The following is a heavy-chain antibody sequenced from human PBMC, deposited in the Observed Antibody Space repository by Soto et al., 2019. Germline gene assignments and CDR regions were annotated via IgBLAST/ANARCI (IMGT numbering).Heavy chain of an antibody. J-gene: IGHJ4*02. D-gene: IGHD5-18*01. V-gene: IGHV1-18*01. CDR3: ARDTFDSAMFTRPPFDY. Sequence: SVKPSCKASGYTFTSYGISWVRQAPGQGLEWMGWISAYNGNTNYAQKLQGRVTMTTDTSTSTAYMELRSLRSDDTAVYYCARDTFDSAMFTRPPFDYWGQGTLVTGSA. CDR2: ISAYNGNT. CDR1: GYTFTSYG.